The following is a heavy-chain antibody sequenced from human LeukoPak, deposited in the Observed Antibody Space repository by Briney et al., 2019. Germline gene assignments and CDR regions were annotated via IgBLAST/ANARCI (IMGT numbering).Heavy chain of an antibody. J-gene: IGHJ3*02. CDR3: ARELRGSGSYNAFDI. V-gene: IGHV1-8*01. CDR2: MNPNSGNT. Sequence: ASVEVSCKASGYTFTSYDINWVRQATGQGLEWMGWMNPNSGNTGYAQKFQGRVTMTRNTSISTAYMELGSLRSEDTAVYYCARELRGSGSYNAFDIWGQGTMVTVSS. CDR1: GYTFTSYD. D-gene: IGHD3-10*01.